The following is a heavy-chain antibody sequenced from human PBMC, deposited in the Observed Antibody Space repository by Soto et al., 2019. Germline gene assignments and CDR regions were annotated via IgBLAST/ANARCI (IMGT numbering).Heavy chain of an antibody. CDR2: RYYSEST. CDR3: ARTKCSGGSCYSWSLDY. V-gene: IGHV4-31*03. J-gene: IGHJ4*02. CDR1: GGSITTGGYY. Sequence: SETLSLTCTVFGGSITTGGYYWSWIRQLPGKGLEWIGHRYYSESTYYNPSLKSRVSISLDTSKNQFSLKLSFVTAADTAMYYCARTKCSGGSCYSWSLDYWGQGTPVTVSS. D-gene: IGHD2-15*01.